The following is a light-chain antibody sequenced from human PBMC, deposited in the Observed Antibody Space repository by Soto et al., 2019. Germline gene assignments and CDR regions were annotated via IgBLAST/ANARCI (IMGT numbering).Light chain of an antibody. J-gene: IGKJ1*01. CDR3: QQSYSSLRT. V-gene: IGKV3-20*01. CDR1: QSVINNY. CDR2: AAS. Sequence: IALTNCPSTLSLSPRTRATLAGRARQSVINNYLALYQQRPGQAPRRLIFAASSRATGIPDRFSGSRSGPDFTLTIISLQPEDFATYYCQQSYSSLRTFGQGTNVDI.